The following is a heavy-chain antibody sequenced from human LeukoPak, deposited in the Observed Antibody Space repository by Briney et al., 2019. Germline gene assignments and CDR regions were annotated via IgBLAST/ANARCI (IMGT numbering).Heavy chain of an antibody. Sequence: TPSETLSLTCTVSGGSISSYYWSRIRQPPGKGLEWIGYFYYTGTTNYNPSLKSRVTISVDTSKNQFSLKVNSVTAADTGVYYCASKSTDHGELRFDYWGQGTLVTVSS. CDR3: ASKSTDHGELRFDY. CDR2: FYYTGTT. V-gene: IGHV4-59*01. D-gene: IGHD4-17*01. J-gene: IGHJ4*02. CDR1: GGSISSYY.